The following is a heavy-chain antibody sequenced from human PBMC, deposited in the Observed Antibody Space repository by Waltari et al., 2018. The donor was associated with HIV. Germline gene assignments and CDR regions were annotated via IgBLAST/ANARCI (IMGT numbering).Heavy chain of an antibody. V-gene: IGHV3-23*01. CDR3: AKSPATNFMSIMAIFDY. CDR1: GFTFNNYA. J-gene: IGHJ4*02. CDR2: ISNSGDAT. D-gene: IGHD2-8*01. Sequence: EVQLLESGGGFSQPGGSLRLSCAASGFTFNNYAMSWVRQSPGKGLQWVATISNSGDATHYADSVKGRFTISRDNSKSTLFLQMNSLRADDTAIYYCAKSPATNFMSIMAIFDYWGQGTLVTVSS.